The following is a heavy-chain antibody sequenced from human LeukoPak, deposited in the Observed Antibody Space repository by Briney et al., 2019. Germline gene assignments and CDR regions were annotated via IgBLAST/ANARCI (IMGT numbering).Heavy chain of an antibody. D-gene: IGHD6-19*01. CDR1: GGSISGYS. Sequence: SETLSLTCTVSGGSISGYSRNWIRQPAGKGLEWIGRIQTSGNTNYNPSLKSRVTMSVDTSKNQFSLKLSSVTAADTAVYYCARDRSYSGWYYFDYWGQGTLLTVSS. J-gene: IGHJ4*02. CDR2: IQTSGNT. CDR3: ARDRSYSGWYYFDY. V-gene: IGHV4-4*07.